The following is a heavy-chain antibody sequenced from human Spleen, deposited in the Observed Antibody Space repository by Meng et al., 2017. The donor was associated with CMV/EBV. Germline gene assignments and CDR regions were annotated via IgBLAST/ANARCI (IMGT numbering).Heavy chain of an antibody. CDR1: GFTFNNYA. Sequence: GESLKISCAASGFTFNNYAMSWVRQAPGKGLEWVSTFSGGMDTTYYADSVKGRFTISRDNSKNTLYLQMNSLRAEDTAVYYCAKPYGGNSGFDYWGQGTLVTVS. D-gene: IGHD4-23*01. J-gene: IGHJ4*02. V-gene: IGHV3-23*01. CDR3: AKPYGGNSGFDY. CDR2: FSGGMDTT.